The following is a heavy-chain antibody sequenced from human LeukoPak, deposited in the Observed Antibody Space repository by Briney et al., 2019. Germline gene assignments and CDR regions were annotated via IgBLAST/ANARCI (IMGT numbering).Heavy chain of an antibody. CDR2: ISYDGSNK. J-gene: IGHJ4*02. CDR1: GFTFSSYG. D-gene: IGHD3-10*01. CDR3: AREHTMGYFDY. Sequence: GRSLRLFCAASGFTFSSYGMHWVRQAPGKGLEWVAVISYDGSNKYYADSVKGRFTISRDNSKNTLYLQMNSLRAEDTAVYYCAREHTMGYFDYWGQGTLVTVSS. V-gene: IGHV3-30*03.